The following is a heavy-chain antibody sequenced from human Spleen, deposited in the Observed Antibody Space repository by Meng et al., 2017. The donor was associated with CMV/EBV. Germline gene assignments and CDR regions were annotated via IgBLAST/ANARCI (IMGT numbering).Heavy chain of an antibody. D-gene: IGHD3-3*01. V-gene: IGHV3-69-1*01. CDR3: AKPRYNFWSGYYYVY. Sequence: GESLKISCAASGFTFSDCNMNWVCQAPGKGLEWVSSISSSSTIYYADSVKGRFTISRDNSKNTLYLQMNSPRGEDTAIYYCAKPRYNFWSGYYYVYWGQGTLVTVSS. CDR1: GFTFSDCN. CDR2: ISSSSTI. J-gene: IGHJ4*02.